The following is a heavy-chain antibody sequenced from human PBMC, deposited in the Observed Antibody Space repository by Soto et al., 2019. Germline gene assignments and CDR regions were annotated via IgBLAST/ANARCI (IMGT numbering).Heavy chain of an antibody. Sequence: AASVKVSCKVSGYTLTELSMHWVRQAPGKGLGWMGGFDPEDGETIYAQKFQGRVTMTEDTSTDTAYMELSSLRSEDTAVYHCKVGGWADAFHFWGQGTMVTVSS. CDR3: KVGGWADAFHF. D-gene: IGHD2-15*01. CDR1: GYTLTELS. J-gene: IGHJ3*01. V-gene: IGHV1-24*01. CDR2: FDPEDGET.